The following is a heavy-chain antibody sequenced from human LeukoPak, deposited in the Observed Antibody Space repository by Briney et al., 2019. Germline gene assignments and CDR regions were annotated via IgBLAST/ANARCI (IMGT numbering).Heavy chain of an antibody. CDR1: GGSISSYY. CDR3: AAQRITIFGVVHHLDY. Sequence: KTSETLSLTCTVSGGSISSYYWSWLRQPAGEGLEWIGRIYTSGSTNYNPSLKSRVTMSVDTSKNQFSLKLSSVTAADTAVYYCAAQRITIFGVVHHLDYWGQGTLVTVSS. J-gene: IGHJ4*02. CDR2: IYTSGST. D-gene: IGHD3-3*01. V-gene: IGHV4-4*07.